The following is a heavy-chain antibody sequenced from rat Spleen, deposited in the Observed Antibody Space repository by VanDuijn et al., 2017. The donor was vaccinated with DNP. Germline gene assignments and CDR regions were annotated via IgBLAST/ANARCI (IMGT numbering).Heavy chain of an antibody. CDR2: ISYDGGST. V-gene: IGHV5-20*01. CDR1: GVTFSDYN. J-gene: IGHJ3*01. CDR3: ATSGYGYDGYPFAY. D-gene: IGHD1-12*03. Sequence: EVQLVESGGGLVQPGRSLKLSCAASGVTFSDYNMAWVRQAPTKGLEWVASISYDGGSTYYRDSVKGRFTISRDNAKSSLYLQMDSLRSEDTATYYCATSGYGYDGYPFAYWGHGTLVTVSS.